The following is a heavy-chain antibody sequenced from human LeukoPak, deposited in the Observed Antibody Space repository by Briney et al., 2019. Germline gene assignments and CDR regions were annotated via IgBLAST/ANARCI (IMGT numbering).Heavy chain of an antibody. CDR3: VRKIAVAGYYFDY. V-gene: IGHV3-64D*06. CDR2: ISSNGGTT. J-gene: IGHJ4*02. D-gene: IGHD6-19*01. Sequence: GGSLRLSCSASGFTFSNYAMHWVRQTPGKGLEYVSAISSNGGTTYYADSVKGRFTISRDNSKNTLYLQMSSLRAEDTAVYYCVRKIAVAGYYFDYWGQGTLVTVSS. CDR1: GFTFSNYA.